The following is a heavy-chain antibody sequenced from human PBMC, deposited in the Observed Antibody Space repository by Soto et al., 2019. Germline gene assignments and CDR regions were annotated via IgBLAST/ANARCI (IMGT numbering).Heavy chain of an antibody. CDR1: GGTFSSYA. CDR2: IIPIFGTA. D-gene: IGHD2-15*01. V-gene: IGHV1-69*13. CDR3: AGQYCSGGSCIFDY. Sequence: SVKVSCKASGGTFSSYAISWVRQAPGQGLEWMGGIIPIFGTANYAQKFQGRVTITADESTSTAYMELSSLRSEDTAVYYCAGQYCSGGSCIFDYWGQGTLVTVSS. J-gene: IGHJ4*02.